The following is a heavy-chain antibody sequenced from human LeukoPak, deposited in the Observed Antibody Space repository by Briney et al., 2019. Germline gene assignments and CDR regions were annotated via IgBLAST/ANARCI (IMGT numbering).Heavy chain of an antibody. CDR2: IKQDGSEK. D-gene: IGHD3-10*01. Sequence: GGSLRLSCAASGFSFSSHWMSWVRQAPGKGLEWVANIKQDGSEKYYVDSVKGRFTISGDNAKNSLYLQMNSLRAEDTAVYYCAKAAARGEWGQGTLDTVSS. V-gene: IGHV3-7*01. CDR1: GFSFSSHW. J-gene: IGHJ4*02. CDR3: AKAAARGE.